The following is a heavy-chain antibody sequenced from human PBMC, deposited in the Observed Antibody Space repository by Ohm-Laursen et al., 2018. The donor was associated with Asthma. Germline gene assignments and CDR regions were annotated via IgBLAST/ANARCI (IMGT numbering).Heavy chain of an antibody. D-gene: IGHD6-13*01. CDR3: AKDRSIAAAGSR. V-gene: IGHV3-23*01. CDR2: ISGSGGST. J-gene: IGHJ4*02. Sequence: SLRLSCAASGFTFSSYAMSWVRQAPGKGLEWVSAISGSGGSTYYADSAKGRFTISRDNSKNTLYLQMNSLRAEDTAVYYCAKDRSIAAAGSRWGQGTLVTVSS. CDR1: GFTFSSYA.